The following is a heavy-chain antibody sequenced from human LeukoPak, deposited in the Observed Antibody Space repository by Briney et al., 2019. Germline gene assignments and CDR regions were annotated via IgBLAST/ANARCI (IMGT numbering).Heavy chain of an antibody. CDR1: GFTFSSYA. CDR2: ISGSGGST. Sequence: GGSLRLSCAASGFTFSSYAMTWVRQAPGKGLEWVSAISGSGGSTYYADSVKGRFTISRDNSKNTLYLQMNSLRAEDTAVYYCAKDCSSTSCYFFVYWGQGTLVTVSS. V-gene: IGHV3-23*01. CDR3: AKDCSSTSCYFFVY. J-gene: IGHJ4*02. D-gene: IGHD2-2*01.